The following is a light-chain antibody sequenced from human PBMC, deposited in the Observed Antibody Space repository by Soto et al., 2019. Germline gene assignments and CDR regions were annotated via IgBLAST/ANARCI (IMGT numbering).Light chain of an antibody. CDR1: QGIGNY. V-gene: IGKV1-27*01. Sequence: DIQMTQSPSSLSASVGDRVTITCRASQGIGNYLAWYQQKPGKVPKLLTYAVSTLQSGVPSRFSGSGSGTEFTLTISSLQPEDVATYYCQKYNSAHALTFGGGTKVDIK. J-gene: IGKJ4*01. CDR3: QKYNSAHALT. CDR2: AVS.